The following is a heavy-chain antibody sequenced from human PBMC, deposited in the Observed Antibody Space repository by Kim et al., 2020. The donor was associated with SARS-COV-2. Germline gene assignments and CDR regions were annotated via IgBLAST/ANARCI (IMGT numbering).Heavy chain of an antibody. Sequence: GGSLRLSCAASGFTFSDYYMSWIRQAPGKGLEWVSYISSSSSYTNYADSVKGRFTISRDNAKNSLYLQMNSLRAEDTAVYYCVGNYDSSGYYSNFDYWGQGTLVTVSS. D-gene: IGHD3-22*01. CDR1: GFTFSDYY. CDR2: ISSSSSYT. CDR3: VGNYDSSGYYSNFDY. J-gene: IGHJ4*02. V-gene: IGHV3-11*03.